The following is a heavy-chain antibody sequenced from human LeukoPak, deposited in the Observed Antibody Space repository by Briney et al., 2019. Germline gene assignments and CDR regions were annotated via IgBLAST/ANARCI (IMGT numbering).Heavy chain of an antibody. CDR2: MSPNSGNT. V-gene: IGHV1-8*03. CDR1: GYSFTNYD. J-gene: IGHJ5*02. D-gene: IGHD3-3*01. Sequence: GASVKVSCKASGYSFTNYDINWVRQATGQGLEWMGWMSPNSGNTGYAQKFQGRVTITRDTSISTAYMELTSLTSEDTVVYYCARAMMNYDFRSGYFPNWLDPWGQGTLVTVSS. CDR3: ARAMMNYDFRSGYFPNWLDP.